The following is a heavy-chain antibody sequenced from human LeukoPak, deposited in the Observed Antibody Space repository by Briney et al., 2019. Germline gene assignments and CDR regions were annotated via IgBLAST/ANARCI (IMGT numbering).Heavy chain of an antibody. CDR3: ARAYDSSGYYDFQH. CDR2: IYHSGST. J-gene: IGHJ1*01. Sequence: SETLSLTCAVSGGSISSSNWWSWVRQPPGKGLEWIGEIYHSGSTNYNPSLKSRVTISVDKSKNQFSLKLSSVTAADTAVYYCARAYDSSGYYDFQHWGQGTLVTVSS. V-gene: IGHV4-4*02. D-gene: IGHD3-22*01. CDR1: GGSISSSNW.